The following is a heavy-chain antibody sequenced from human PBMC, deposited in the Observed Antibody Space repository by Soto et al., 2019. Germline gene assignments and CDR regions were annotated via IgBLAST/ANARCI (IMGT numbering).Heavy chain of an antibody. Sequence: QVQLQESGPGLVKPSGTLSLTCAVSGGSISSSNWWSWVRQPPGKGLEWIGEIYHSGSTNYNPSLKSRVPXSXDXXKNQFSLKRGSVTAADTAVYYCARVSGSYYYGMDVWGQGTTVTVSS. CDR1: GGSISSSNW. V-gene: IGHV4-4*02. D-gene: IGHD1-26*01. CDR3: ARVSGSYYYGMDV. CDR2: IYHSGST. J-gene: IGHJ6*02.